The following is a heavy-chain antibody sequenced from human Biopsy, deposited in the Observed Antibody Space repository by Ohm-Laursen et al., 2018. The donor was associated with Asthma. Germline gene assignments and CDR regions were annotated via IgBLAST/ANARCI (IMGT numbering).Heavy chain of an antibody. Sequence: GPSVKVSCKTSGYTFIGYHIHWVRHAPGQGLEWMGRINPNSGGTNYAQKFQGRVTMTSDTSISTAYMELSRLRSDDTALYYCARGQKSPGDRWFDPWGQGTLVTVSS. CDR2: INPNSGGT. V-gene: IGHV1-2*06. CDR3: ARGQKSPGDRWFDP. D-gene: IGHD7-27*01. J-gene: IGHJ5*02. CDR1: GYTFIGYH.